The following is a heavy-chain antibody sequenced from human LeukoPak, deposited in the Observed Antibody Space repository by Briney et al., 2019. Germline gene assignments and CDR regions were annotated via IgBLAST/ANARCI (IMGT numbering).Heavy chain of an antibody. CDR3: ARGMYYYDSRNYFDY. V-gene: IGHV4-34*01. Sequence: SETLSLTCADYGGSFRGYYWSWIRQPPGKGLEWSGEINHSGITNYNPSLKSRATISVDTSKNQFSLKLSSVTAADTAVYYCARGMYYYDSRNYFDYWGQGTLVTASS. CDR2: INHSGIT. J-gene: IGHJ4*02. CDR1: GGSFRGYY. D-gene: IGHD3-22*01.